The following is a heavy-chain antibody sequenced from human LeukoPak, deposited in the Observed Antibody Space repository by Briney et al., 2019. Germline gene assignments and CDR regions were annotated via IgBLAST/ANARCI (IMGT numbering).Heavy chain of an antibody. V-gene: IGHV4-61*02. CDR2: IYTSGST. CDR1: GGSISSGSYY. Sequence: SETLSLTCTVSGGSISSGSYYWSWIRQPAGKGLEWIGRIYTSGSTNYNPSLKSRVTISVDTSKNQFSLKLSSVTAADTAVYYCARSSSWYLSPYYFDYWGQGTLVTVSS. J-gene: IGHJ4*02. D-gene: IGHD6-13*01. CDR3: ARSSSWYLSPYYFDY.